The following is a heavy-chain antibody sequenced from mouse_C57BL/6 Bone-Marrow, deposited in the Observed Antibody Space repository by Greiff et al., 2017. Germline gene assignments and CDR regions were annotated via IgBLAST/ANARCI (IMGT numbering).Heavy chain of an antibody. Sequence: EVKLQESGAELVKPGASVKMSCKASGYTFTTYPIEWMKQSNGKSLEWIGVINPNYGTTSYNQKFKGKATLTVDQSSSTAYMQLNSLTSEDSAVYYCARGSQLGYYYAMDYWGQGTSVTVSS. CDR3: ARGSQLGYYYAMDY. D-gene: IGHD4-1*02. CDR1: GYTFTTYP. CDR2: INPNYGTT. V-gene: IGHV1-39*01. J-gene: IGHJ4*01.